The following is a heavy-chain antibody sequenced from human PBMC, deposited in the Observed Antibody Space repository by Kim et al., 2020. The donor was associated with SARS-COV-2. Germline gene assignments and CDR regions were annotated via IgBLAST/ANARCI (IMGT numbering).Heavy chain of an antibody. V-gene: IGHV3-23*01. D-gene: IGHD3-9*01. Sequence: GGSLRLSCAASGFTFSSYAMSWVRQAPGKGLEWVSAISGSGGSTYYADSVKGRFTISRDNSKNTLYLQMNSLRAEDTAVYYCAKGQEYYDILTGYPYYFDYWGQGTLVTVSS. CDR3: AKGQEYYDILTGYPYYFDY. CDR2: ISGSGGST. J-gene: IGHJ4*02. CDR1: GFTFSSYA.